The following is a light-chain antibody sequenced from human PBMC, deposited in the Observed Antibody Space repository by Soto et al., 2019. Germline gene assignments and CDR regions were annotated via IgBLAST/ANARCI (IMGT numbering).Light chain of an antibody. V-gene: IGKV3-15*01. CDR2: GAS. CDR1: QSVSSN. J-gene: IGKJ1*01. Sequence: EIVMTQSPATLSVSPGERATLSCRASQSVSSNLAWYQQKPGQAPRVLIYGASTRATGIPARFSGSGSGTEFTLTISSLQSEDFAVFYCQQYNNWSPKTFGQGTKVEIK. CDR3: QQYNNWSPKT.